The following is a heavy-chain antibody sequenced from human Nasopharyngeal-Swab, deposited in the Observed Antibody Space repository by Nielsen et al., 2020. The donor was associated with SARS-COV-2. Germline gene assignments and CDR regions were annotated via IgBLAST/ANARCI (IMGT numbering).Heavy chain of an antibody. CDR1: GFTFSSYA. V-gene: IGHV3-23*01. D-gene: IGHD3-10*02. CDR3: APSVRGIRMYAFDI. Sequence: GESLKISCAASGFTFSSYAMSWVRQAPGKGLEWVSATSGSGGYTYYADSVKGRFTISRDNSKHTVYLQMNSLRAEDTAVFYCAPSVRGIRMYAFDIWGQGTMVTVSS. CDR2: TSGSGGYT. J-gene: IGHJ3*02.